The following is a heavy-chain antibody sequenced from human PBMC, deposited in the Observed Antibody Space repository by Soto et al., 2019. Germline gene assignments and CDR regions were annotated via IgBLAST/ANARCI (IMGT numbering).Heavy chain of an antibody. V-gene: IGHV3-15*07. J-gene: IGHJ4*02. CDR1: GFTFSNAW. Sequence: EVQLVESGGGLVKPGGSLRLSCAASGFTFSNAWMNWVRQAPGKGLEWVGRIKSKTDGGTTDYAAPVKGRFTISRDDTKNTLYLQMNSLKTEDTAVYYCTTDGSVVGATKDLSSFDSWGQGTLVTVSS. D-gene: IGHD1-26*01. CDR2: IKSKTDGGTT. CDR3: TTDGSVVGATKDLSSFDS.